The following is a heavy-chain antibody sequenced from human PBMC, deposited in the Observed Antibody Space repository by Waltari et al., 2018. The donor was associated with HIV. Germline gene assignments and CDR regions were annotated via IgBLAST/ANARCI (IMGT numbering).Heavy chain of an antibody. CDR1: GDSVSSNSAA. CDR3: ARGWDYDFWSGLEGGKFDP. J-gene: IGHJ5*02. D-gene: IGHD3-3*01. CDR2: TYFSAKLLI. V-gene: IGHV6-1*01. Sequence: QVQLQQSGPGLVKPSQTLSLTCAISGDSVSSNSAAWNWIRQSQRRGLEWLGSTYFSAKLLIDYAVSVKSRIPINPDTSKNHFSLQLNSVTPEDTAVYFCARGWDYDFWSGLEGGKFDPWGLGTLVTVSS.